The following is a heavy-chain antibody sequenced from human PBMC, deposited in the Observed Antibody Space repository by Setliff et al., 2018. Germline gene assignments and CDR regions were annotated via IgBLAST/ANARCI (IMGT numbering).Heavy chain of an antibody. J-gene: IGHJ4*02. CDR2: ISAYTGKT. Sequence: ASVKVSCKASGYTFTSYAIHWVRQAPGQRLEWMGWISAYTGKTDYAQNFQGRVTMTTDTSTNTAYLELRSLRYDDTAVYFCARAPRLEWILPTFDYWGQGTPVTVS. V-gene: IGHV1-18*01. CDR3: ARAPRLEWILPTFDY. D-gene: IGHD3-3*01. CDR1: GYTFTSYA.